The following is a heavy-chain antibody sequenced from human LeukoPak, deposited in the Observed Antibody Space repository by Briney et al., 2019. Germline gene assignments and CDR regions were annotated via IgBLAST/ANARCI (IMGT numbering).Heavy chain of an antibody. CDR1: GYTFTSYD. CDR2: MNPNSGNT. CDR3: ARDRDGSYPDAFDI. D-gene: IGHD1-26*01. Sequence: ASVKVSCKASGYTFTSYDINWVRQATGQGLEWMGWMNPNSGNTGYAQKLQGRVTMTTDTSTSTAYMELRSLRSDDTAVYYCARDRDGSYPDAFDIWGQGTMVTVSS. V-gene: IGHV1-8*01. J-gene: IGHJ3*02.